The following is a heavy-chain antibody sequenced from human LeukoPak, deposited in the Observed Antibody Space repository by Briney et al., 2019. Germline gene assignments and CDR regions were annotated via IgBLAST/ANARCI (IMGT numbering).Heavy chain of an antibody. CDR1: GGSISSYY. D-gene: IGHD6-13*01. V-gene: IGHV4-59*08. CDR2: IYYSGST. J-gene: IGHJ4*02. CDR3: ARHIAAAGLFDY. Sequence: ETLSLTCTVSGGSISSYYWSWIRQPPGKGLEWIGYIYYSGSTNYNPSHKSRVTISVDTSKNQSSLKLSSVTAADTAVYYCARHIAAAGLFDYWGQGTLVTVSS.